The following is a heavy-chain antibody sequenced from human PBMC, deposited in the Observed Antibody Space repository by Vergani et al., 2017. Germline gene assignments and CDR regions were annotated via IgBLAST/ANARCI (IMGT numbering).Heavy chain of an antibody. CDR1: GGTFSSYT. V-gene: IGHV1-69*02. Sequence: QVQLVQSGAEVKKPGSSVKVSCKASGGTFSSYTISWMRQAPGQGLEWMGRIIPILGIANYAQKFQGRVTITADKSTSTAYMELSSLRSEDTAVYYCAXAHIDNVDTAMEVWEGVDYYYGMDVWGQGTTVTVSS. D-gene: IGHD5-18*01. CDR2: IIPILGIA. CDR3: AXAHIDNVDTAMEVWEGVDYYYGMDV. J-gene: IGHJ6*02.